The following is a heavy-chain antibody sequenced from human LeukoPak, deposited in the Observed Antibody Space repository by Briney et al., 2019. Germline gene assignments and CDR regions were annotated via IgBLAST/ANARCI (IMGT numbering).Heavy chain of an antibody. CDR3: ARRPPAVSGLDY. D-gene: IGHD6-19*01. J-gene: IGHJ4*02. Sequence: GGSLRLSCAASGFTFSSYNMHWVRQAPGKGLEWVAVISNDGSNKYYADSVKGRFTISRDNSKNTVYVEMNSLRGEDTAVYYCARRPPAVSGLDYWGQGTLVTVSS. CDR1: GFTFSSYN. V-gene: IGHV3-30*03. CDR2: ISNDGSNK.